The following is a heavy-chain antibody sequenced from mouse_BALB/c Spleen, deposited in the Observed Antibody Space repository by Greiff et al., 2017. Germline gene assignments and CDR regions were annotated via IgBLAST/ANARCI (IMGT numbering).Heavy chain of an antibody. CDR1: GYTFTSYW. J-gene: IGHJ2*01. Sequence: QVQLQQPGAELVRPGASVKLSCKASGYTFTSYWINWVKQRPGQGLEWIGNIYPSDSYTNYNQKFKDKATLTVDKSSSTAYMQLSSCTSEDSAVYYCTRSDDLYYFDYWGQGTTLTVSS. D-gene: IGHD2-4*01. CDR3: TRSDDLYYFDY. CDR2: IYPSDSYT. V-gene: IGHV1-69*02.